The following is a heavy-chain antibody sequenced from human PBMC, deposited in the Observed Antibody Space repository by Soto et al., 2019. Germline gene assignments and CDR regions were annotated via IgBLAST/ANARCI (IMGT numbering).Heavy chain of an antibody. CDR2: IGPYNGNT. J-gene: IGHJ2*01. D-gene: IGHD2-15*01. V-gene: IGHV1-18*01. CDR3: ARCYCSVGSCYTCWHFDL. Sequence: QAQLVQSGAEVKKPGASVKVSCQAGGYTFADYGISWVRQAPGQGLEWMGWIGPYNGNTNYAQNLQDRVTMTTDTSTNTAYMELRRLRSDDTALYYCARCYCSVGSCYTCWHFDLWGRGTLLTVSS. CDR1: GYTFADYG.